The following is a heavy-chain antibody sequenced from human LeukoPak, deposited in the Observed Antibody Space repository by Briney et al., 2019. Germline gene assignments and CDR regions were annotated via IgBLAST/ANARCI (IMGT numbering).Heavy chain of an antibody. Sequence: PGGSLRLSCAASGFTFSSYSMNWVRQAPGKGLEWVSSISSSSSYIYYADSVKGRFTISRDNAKNSLYLQMNSLRAEDTAVYYCAKESKSTIVGATYWGRGTLVTVSS. CDR3: AKESKSTIVGATY. J-gene: IGHJ4*02. V-gene: IGHV3-21*04. CDR2: ISSSSSYI. CDR1: GFTFSSYS. D-gene: IGHD1-26*01.